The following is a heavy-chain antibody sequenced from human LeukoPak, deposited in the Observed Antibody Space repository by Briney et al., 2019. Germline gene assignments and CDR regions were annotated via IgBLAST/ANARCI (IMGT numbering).Heavy chain of an antibody. V-gene: IGHV3-23*01. CDR3: AKSCRGARCYGS. CDR1: GFTFGNYG. Sequence: GGSLRLSCAASGFTFGNYGMSWVRQAPGKGLEWVSTVSGSGDYTHYADSVRGQFTISRDNSKNTLYLRMNSLRAEDAAVYYCAKSCRGARCYGSWGQGTLVTVSS. D-gene: IGHD2-15*01. J-gene: IGHJ4*02. CDR2: VSGSGDYT.